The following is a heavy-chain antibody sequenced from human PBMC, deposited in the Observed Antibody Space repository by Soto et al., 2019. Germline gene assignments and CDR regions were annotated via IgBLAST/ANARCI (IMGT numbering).Heavy chain of an antibody. CDR1: GFTFRSYA. V-gene: IGHV3-23*01. CDR3: AKIGGAVAGATGGFDY. CDR2: ISGSGGST. J-gene: IGHJ4*02. Sequence: EVQLLESGGGLVQPGGSLRLSCAASGFTFRSYAMSWVRQAPGKGLEWVSAISGSGGSTYYADSVKGRFTISRDNSKNTLYLQMNSLRAEDTAVYYCAKIGGAVAGATGGFDYWGQGTLVTVSS. D-gene: IGHD6-19*01.